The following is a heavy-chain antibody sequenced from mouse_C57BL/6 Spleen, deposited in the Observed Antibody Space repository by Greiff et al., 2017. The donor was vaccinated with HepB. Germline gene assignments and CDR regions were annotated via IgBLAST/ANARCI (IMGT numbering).Heavy chain of an antibody. CDR2: INPGSGGT. Sequence: VQRVESGAELVRPGTSVKVSCKASGYAFTNYLIEWVKQRPGQGLEWIGVINPGSGGTNYNEKFKGKATLTADKSSSTAYMQLSSLTSEDSAVYFCARHYSNYHWYFDVWGTGTTVTVSS. V-gene: IGHV1-54*01. CDR3: ARHYSNYHWYFDV. CDR1: GYAFTNYL. J-gene: IGHJ1*03. D-gene: IGHD2-5*01.